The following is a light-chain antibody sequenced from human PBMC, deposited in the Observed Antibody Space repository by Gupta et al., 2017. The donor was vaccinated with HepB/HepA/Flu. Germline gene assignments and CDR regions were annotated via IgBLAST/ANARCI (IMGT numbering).Light chain of an antibody. CDR3: QQYYPYPLT. CDR2: AAS. J-gene: IGKJ5*01. V-gene: IGKV1-16*02. Sequence: DTQLTQSPSSLSASVGDRVTITCRASQGISDHLAWFQQKPGKAPKSLIYAASSLQSGVPSNFSGSGSGTDFTLTISSLQPEDSATYYCQQYYPYPLTFGQGTRLEIK. CDR1: QGISDH.